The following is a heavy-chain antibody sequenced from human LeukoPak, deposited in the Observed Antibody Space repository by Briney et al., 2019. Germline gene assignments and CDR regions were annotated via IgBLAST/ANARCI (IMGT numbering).Heavy chain of an antibody. CDR2: INPSGGST. V-gene: IGHV1-46*01. CDR3: ARDPGREYDVDTAMGSPPDWYFDL. Sequence: ASVKVSCKASGYTFTSYYMHWVRQAPGQGLEWMGIINPSGGSTSYAQTFQGRVTMTRDTSTSTVYMELSSLRSENTAVYYCARDPGREYDVDTAMGSPPDWYFDLWGRGTLVTVSS. D-gene: IGHD5-18*01. J-gene: IGHJ2*01. CDR1: GYTFTSYY.